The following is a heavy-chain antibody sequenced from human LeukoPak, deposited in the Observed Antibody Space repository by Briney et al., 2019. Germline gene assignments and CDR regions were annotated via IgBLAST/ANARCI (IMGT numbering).Heavy chain of an antibody. CDR2: MTQDGTEK. V-gene: IGHV3-7*01. D-gene: IGHD1-26*01. CDR1: GFTLSNYW. J-gene: IGHJ4*02. CDR3: ARESHATFVS. Sequence: PRGCLRLAFSESGFTLSNYWISSVRQAPGKGLGWVANMTQDGTEKYYVPSVKGRFTVPSNNAKNSRYLQIKRPRAEDTSVYYRARESHATFVSWGQGTLVMVSS.